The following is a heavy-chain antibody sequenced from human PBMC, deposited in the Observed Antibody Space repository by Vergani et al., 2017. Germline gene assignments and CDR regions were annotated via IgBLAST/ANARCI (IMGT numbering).Heavy chain of an antibody. CDR3: AXAEALVVVPAAGYNWFDP. D-gene: IGHD2-2*01. CDR2: IIPIFGTA. Sequence: QVQLVQSGAEVKKPGSSVKVSCKASGGTFSSYAISWVRQAPGQGLEWMGGIIPIFGTANYAQKFQGRVTITADKSTSTAYMELSSLRSEDTAVYYCAXAEALVVVPAAGYNWFDPWGQGTLVTVSS. CDR1: GGTFSSYA. V-gene: IGHV1-69*06. J-gene: IGHJ5*02.